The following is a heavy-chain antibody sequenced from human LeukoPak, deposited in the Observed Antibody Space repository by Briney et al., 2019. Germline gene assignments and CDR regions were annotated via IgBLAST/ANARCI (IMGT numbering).Heavy chain of an antibody. CDR3: ARVRRGYPNWFDP. CDR1: GGSISSYY. CDR2: IYYSGST. D-gene: IGHD3-16*02. J-gene: IGHJ5*02. Sequence: PSETLSLTCTVSGGSISSYYWSWIRQPPGKGLEWIGYIYYSGSTNYNPSLKSRVTISVDTSKNQFSLKLSSVTAADTAVYYCARVRRGYPNWFDPWGQGTLVTVSS. V-gene: IGHV4-59*01.